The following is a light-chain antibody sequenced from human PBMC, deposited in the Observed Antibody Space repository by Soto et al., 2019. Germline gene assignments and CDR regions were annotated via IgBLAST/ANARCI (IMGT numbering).Light chain of an antibody. Sequence: DIQMTQSPSTLSASVGDRVTITCRASQSISSWLAWYQHKPAKAPKLLIHKASSIESGDPPRFSGSGSGTEFTLTISSLQPDDLATYYCQQYYSYWTFGQGTKVEI. CDR1: QSISSW. CDR3: QQYYSYWT. J-gene: IGKJ1*01. V-gene: IGKV1-5*03. CDR2: KAS.